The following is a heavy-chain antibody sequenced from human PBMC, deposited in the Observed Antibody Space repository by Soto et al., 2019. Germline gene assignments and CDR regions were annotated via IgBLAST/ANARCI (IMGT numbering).Heavy chain of an antibody. J-gene: IGHJ5*02. CDR2: IYWDDDK. CDR3: AHMDCSSTSCYEGLADNWFDP. V-gene: IGHV2-5*02. D-gene: IGHD2-2*01. Sequence: QITLKESGPTLVNPTQTLTLTCTFSGFSLSTSGVGVGWIRQPPGKALEWLALIYWDDDKRYSPSLKSRLTITKDTSKNQVVLTMTNMDPVDTATYYCAHMDCSSTSCYEGLADNWFDPWGQGTLVTVSS. CDR1: GFSLSTSGVG.